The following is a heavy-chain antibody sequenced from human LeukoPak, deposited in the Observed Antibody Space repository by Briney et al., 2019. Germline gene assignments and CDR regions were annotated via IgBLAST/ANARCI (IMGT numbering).Heavy chain of an antibody. CDR2: IHTGGST. V-gene: IGHV4-61*02. J-gene: IGHJ4*02. CDR1: GGSVSSGNNY. Sequence: PSETLSLTCTVSGGSVSSGNNYWTWIRQPAGKGLEWIGRIHTGGSTDYSPSLKSRVTISVDASKNQFSLNLSSVTAADTAVYYCARGHPSSRGSDEGADFWGQGTLVTVSS. D-gene: IGHD1-26*01. CDR3: ARGHPSSRGSDEGADF.